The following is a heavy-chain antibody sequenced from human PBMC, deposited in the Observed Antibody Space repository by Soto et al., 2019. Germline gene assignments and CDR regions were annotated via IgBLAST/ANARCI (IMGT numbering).Heavy chain of an antibody. D-gene: IGHD6-19*01. Sequence: GGSLRLSCAASGFTFSDHYMDWVRKDPGKGLEWVGRTRNKANSYTTEYAASVKGRFTISRDDSKNSLYLQMNSLKTEDTAVYYCARGDRSEAVAGDDAFDIWGQGTMVTVSS. CDR2: TRNKANSYTT. CDR1: GFTFSDHY. J-gene: IGHJ3*02. V-gene: IGHV3-72*01. CDR3: ARGDRSEAVAGDDAFDI.